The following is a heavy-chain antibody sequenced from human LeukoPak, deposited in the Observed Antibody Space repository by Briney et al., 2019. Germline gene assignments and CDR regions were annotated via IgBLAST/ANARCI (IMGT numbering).Heavy chain of an antibody. J-gene: IGHJ4*02. Sequence: GESLKISCKGSGYSFTSYWISWVRQMPGKGLEWMGRIGPSDSYTNYSPSFQGHVTISADKSISTAYLQWSSLKASDTAMYYCARHLSGNWYNEKAFDFWGQGSLVTVSS. V-gene: IGHV5-10-1*01. D-gene: IGHD6-13*01. CDR2: IGPSDSYT. CDR1: GYSFTSYW. CDR3: ARHLSGNWYNEKAFDF.